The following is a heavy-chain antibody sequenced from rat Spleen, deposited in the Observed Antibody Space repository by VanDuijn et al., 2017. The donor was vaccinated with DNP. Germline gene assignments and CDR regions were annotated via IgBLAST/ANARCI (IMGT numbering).Heavy chain of an antibody. CDR1: GFTFNNYW. CDR2: ITSSGGST. CDR3: ARGQATTRAMDA. J-gene: IGHJ4*01. D-gene: IGHD1-10*01. Sequence: EVQLVESGGDLVQPGRSLKLSCVASGFTFNNYWMTWIRQVPGKGLEWVASITSSGGSTYYPDSVKGRFTISRDNAKNTLYLQMNSLRSEDTATYYCARGQATTRAMDAWGQGTSVTVSS. V-gene: IGHV5-31*01.